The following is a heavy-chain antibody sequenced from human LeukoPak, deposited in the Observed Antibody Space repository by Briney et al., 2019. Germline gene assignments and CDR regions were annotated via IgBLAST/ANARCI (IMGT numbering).Heavy chain of an antibody. D-gene: IGHD2-2*01. CDR1: GFTFSSYA. Sequence: PGGSLRLSCAASGFTFSSYAMSWVRQAPGKGLEWVSAIGGSGGSTYYADSVKGRFTISRDNSKNTLYLQMNSLRAEDTAVYYCAKDPRRYCSSTSCYDGFDYWGQGTLVTVSS. J-gene: IGHJ4*02. V-gene: IGHV3-23*01. CDR3: AKDPRRYCSSTSCYDGFDY. CDR2: IGGSGGST.